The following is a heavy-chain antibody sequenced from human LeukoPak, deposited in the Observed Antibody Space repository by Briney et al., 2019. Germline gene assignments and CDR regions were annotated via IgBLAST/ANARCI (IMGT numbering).Heavy chain of an antibody. Sequence: GGSLRLSCAVSGFTFSDSYMTWVRQAPGKGLEWLSYISGNSGDTNYADSVKGRFTISRDNAKNSLYLQMNSLRAEDTAVYYCAELGITMIGGVWGKGTTVTISS. V-gene: IGHV3/OR16-9*01. CDR1: GFTFSDSY. D-gene: IGHD3-10*02. CDR2: ISGNSGDT. J-gene: IGHJ6*04. CDR3: AELGITMIGGV.